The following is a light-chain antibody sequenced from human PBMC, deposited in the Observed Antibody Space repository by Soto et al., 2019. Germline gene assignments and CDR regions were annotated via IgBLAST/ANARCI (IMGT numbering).Light chain of an antibody. CDR2: GAS. V-gene: IGKV3-15*01. Sequence: EVVMTQSPATLSVSPGERVTFSCRASQSVTTNLAWYQHKPGQSPRLLISGASTGASGIPPRFSGSGSGTEFILTIDRLQSEEFAVYYCQQYVRWQVTFGGGTKVEIK. CDR3: QQYVRWQVT. CDR1: QSVTTN. J-gene: IGKJ4*01.